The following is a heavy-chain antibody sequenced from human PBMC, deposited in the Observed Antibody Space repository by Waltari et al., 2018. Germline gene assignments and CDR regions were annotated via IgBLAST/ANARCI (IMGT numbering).Heavy chain of an antibody. J-gene: IGHJ3*02. CDR2: SNPNRGGT. V-gene: IGHV1-2*02. CDR1: GYTFTGYY. CDR3: ARAGVWFGESSDAFDI. D-gene: IGHD3-10*01. Sequence: QVQLVQSGAEVKKPGASVKVSCKASGYTFTGYYMHWVRQAPGQGLEWMGGSNPNRGGTNYAQKFKGRVTMTRETSISTAYMELSRRRSDDTAVYYCARAGVWFGESSDAFDIWGQGTMVTVSS.